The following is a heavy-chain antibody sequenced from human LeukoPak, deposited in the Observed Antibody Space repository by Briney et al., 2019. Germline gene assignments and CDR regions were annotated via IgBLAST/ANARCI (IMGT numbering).Heavy chain of an antibody. Sequence: GGSLRLSCAASGFTFSSYGMHWVRQAPGKGLEWVAVISYDGSNKYYADSVKGRFTISRDNSKNTLYLQMNSLRAEDTAVYYCAKAPLGQLDYWGQEPLVTVSS. J-gene: IGHJ4*02. CDR2: ISYDGSNK. V-gene: IGHV3-30*18. D-gene: IGHD1-1*01. CDR3: AKAPLGQLDY. CDR1: GFTFSSYG.